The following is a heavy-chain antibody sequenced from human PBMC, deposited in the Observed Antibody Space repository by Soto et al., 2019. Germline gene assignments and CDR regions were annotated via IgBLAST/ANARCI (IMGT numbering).Heavy chain of an antibody. CDR2: IYYSGTT. V-gene: IGHV4-39*01. CDR1: GGPISVFNHY. Sequence: SETLSLTCTVSGGPISVFNHYWDWIRQPPGKGLEWIGTIYYSGTTIYNPSLQSRVTMSVDTSKRQFSLKVSSVNAADTAVYFCARRVPDGTGHHYFDYWGQGARVTVSS. D-gene: IGHD2-8*02. CDR3: ARRVPDGTGHHYFDY. J-gene: IGHJ4*02.